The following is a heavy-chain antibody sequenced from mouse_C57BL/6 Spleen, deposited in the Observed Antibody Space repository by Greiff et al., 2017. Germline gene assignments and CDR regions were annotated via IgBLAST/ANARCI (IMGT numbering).Heavy chain of an antibody. D-gene: IGHD1-1*01. CDR2: INPNNVGT. CDR1: GYTFTDYN. Sequence: VQLQQSGPELVKPGASVKMSCKASGYTFTDYNMHWVKQSHGKSLEWIGYINPNNVGTSYNQKFQGKATLTVNKSSSTAYMELRSLTSEESAVDYCARSDYYGSRRYFEVWGTGTTVTVSS. J-gene: IGHJ1*03. V-gene: IGHV1-22*01. CDR3: ARSDYYGSRRYFEV.